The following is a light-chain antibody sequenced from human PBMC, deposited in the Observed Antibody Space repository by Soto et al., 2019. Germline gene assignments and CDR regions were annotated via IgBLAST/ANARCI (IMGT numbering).Light chain of an antibody. CDR1: QSVGSY. J-gene: IGKJ4*01. Sequence: EIVLTQSAATLSLSPGERATLSCRASQSVGSYLAWYQQKPGQAPRLLIYDASNRATGIPARFSGSGSGTDFTLTISSLEPEDFAVYYCQWRGKWPLSFGGGTKVDIK. CDR2: DAS. V-gene: IGKV3-11*01. CDR3: QWRGKWPLS.